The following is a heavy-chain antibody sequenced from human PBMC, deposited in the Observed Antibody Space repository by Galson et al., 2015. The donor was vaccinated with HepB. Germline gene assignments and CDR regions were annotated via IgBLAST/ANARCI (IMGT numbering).Heavy chain of an antibody. CDR3: AMSTVGDAFDI. CDR1: GYTFTSYG. CDR2: ISAYNGNT. Sequence: QSGAEVKKPGESLRISCKASGYTFTSYGISWVRQAPGQGLERMGWISAYNGNTNYAQKLQGRVTMTTDTSTSTAYMELRSLRSDDTAVYYCAMSTVGDAFDIWGQGTMVTVSS. V-gene: IGHV1-18*01. J-gene: IGHJ3*02. D-gene: IGHD1-26*01.